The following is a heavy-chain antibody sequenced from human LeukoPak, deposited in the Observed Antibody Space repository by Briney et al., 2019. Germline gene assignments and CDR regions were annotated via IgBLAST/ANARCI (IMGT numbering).Heavy chain of an antibody. V-gene: IGHV4-34*01. CDR1: GGSFSGYY. Sequence: PSETLSLTCAVYGGSFSGYYWSWIRPPPGKGLEWIGEINHSGSTNYNPSLKSRVTISVDTSKNQFSLKLSSVTAADTAVYYCARARQLWLLNYWGQGTLVTVSS. D-gene: IGHD5-18*01. CDR3: ARARQLWLLNY. J-gene: IGHJ4*02. CDR2: INHSGST.